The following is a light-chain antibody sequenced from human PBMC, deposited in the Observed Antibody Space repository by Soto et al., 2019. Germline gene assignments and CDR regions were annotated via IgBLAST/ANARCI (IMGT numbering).Light chain of an antibody. CDR3: QQRSNWPIT. J-gene: IGKJ5*01. Sequence: EIVMTQSPATLSVSPCERATLSCRASQSVSSNLAWYQQKPGQAPRLLIYGAFTRATGIPARFSGSGSGTDFTLTISSLEPEDFAVYYCQQRSNWPITFGQGTRLEIK. CDR1: QSVSSN. V-gene: IGKV3-15*01. CDR2: GAF.